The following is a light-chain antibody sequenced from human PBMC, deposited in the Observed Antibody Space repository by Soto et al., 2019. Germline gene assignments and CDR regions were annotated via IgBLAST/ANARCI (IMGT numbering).Light chain of an antibody. J-gene: IGLJ1*01. CDR1: NSDVGRYNY. V-gene: IGLV2-14*01. Sequence: QSVVTQHASVSGAPGQTITISCTGSNSDVGRYNYVSWYQHHPGKAPKLMIYEVSNRPSGVSNRFSGSKSGNTASLTISGLQAEDEADYHCSSYTNSRTLYVFGTGTKVTVL. CDR3: SSYTNSRTLYV. CDR2: EVS.